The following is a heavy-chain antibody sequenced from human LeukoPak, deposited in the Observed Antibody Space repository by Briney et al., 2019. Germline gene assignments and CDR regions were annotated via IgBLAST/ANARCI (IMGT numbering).Heavy chain of an antibody. J-gene: IGHJ4*02. Sequence: GGSLRLSCAASGFTFSSYGMHWVRQAPGKGLEWVAVISYDGSNKYYADSVKGRFTISRDNSKNTLYLQMNSLRAEDTGVYYCARDEYSFGYFYYWGQGTLVTVSS. CDR1: GFTFSSYG. CDR2: ISYDGSNK. D-gene: IGHD5-18*01. V-gene: IGHV3-30*03. CDR3: ARDEYSFGYFYY.